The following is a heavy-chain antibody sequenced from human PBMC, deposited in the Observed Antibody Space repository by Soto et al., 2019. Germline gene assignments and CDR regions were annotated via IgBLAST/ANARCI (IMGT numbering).Heavy chain of an antibody. CDR3: ARETSLIDIVVVPAAIGWFDP. Sequence: ASVKVSCKASGYTFTSYAMHWVRQAPGQRLEWMGWINAGNGNTKYSQKFQGRVTITRDTSASTAYMELSSLRSEDTAVYYCARETSLIDIVVVPAAIGWFDPWGQGTLVTVSS. J-gene: IGHJ5*02. CDR1: GYTFTSYA. D-gene: IGHD2-2*01. CDR2: INAGNGNT. V-gene: IGHV1-3*01.